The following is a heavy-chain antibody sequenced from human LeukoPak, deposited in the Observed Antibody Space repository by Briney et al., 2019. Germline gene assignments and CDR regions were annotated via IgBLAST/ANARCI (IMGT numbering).Heavy chain of an antibody. V-gene: IGHV4-4*07. CDR1: GGSISSSY. D-gene: IGHD6-19*01. CDR3: ARSQWLGAFDI. Sequence: SETLSLACTVSGGSISSSYCSWIRQPAGKGLESIGRIYTSGSTNYNPCRKSRVTMSVGTSKNQFSLKLSSVTAADTAVYYCARSQWLGAFDIWGQGTMVTVSS. J-gene: IGHJ3*02. CDR2: IYTSGST.